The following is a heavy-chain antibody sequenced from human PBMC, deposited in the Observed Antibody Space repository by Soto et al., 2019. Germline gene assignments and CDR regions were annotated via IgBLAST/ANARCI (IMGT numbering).Heavy chain of an antibody. Sequence: QVQLVQSGAEVKKPGASVKVSCKAPGYTFTGYYMHWVRQAPGQGLEWQGWINPNSGGTNYAQKFQSWVTMTRDTSISTAYRELSRLRSDDTAVYYCASVDGWNSVGGFDYWGQGTLVTVSS. V-gene: IGHV1-2*04. D-gene: IGHD1-7*01. J-gene: IGHJ4*02. CDR1: GYTFTGYY. CDR3: ASVDGWNSVGGFDY. CDR2: INPNSGGT.